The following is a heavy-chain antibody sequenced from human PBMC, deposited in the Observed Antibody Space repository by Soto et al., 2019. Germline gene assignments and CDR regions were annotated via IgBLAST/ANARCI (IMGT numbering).Heavy chain of an antibody. Sequence: GESLKISCKGSGYSFTSYWIGWVRQMPGKGLEWMGITYPGDSDTRYSPSFQGQVTISADKSISTAYLQWSSLKASDTAMYYCARHEVILRTHGTTYYCYYKDVWSKGTTVTVSS. V-gene: IGHV5-51*01. CDR2: TYPGDSDT. CDR3: ARHEVILRTHGTTYYCYYKDV. CDR1: GYSFTSYW. J-gene: IGHJ6*03. D-gene: IGHD1-1*01.